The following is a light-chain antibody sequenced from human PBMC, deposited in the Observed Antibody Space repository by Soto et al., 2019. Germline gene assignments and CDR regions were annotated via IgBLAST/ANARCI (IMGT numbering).Light chain of an antibody. CDR3: QQYNSYPYT. CDR1: QSISSW. J-gene: IGKJ2*01. Sequence: DIQMTQSPSTLSASVGDRVTITCRASQSISSWLAWYQQKPGKAPKLLIYKASSLASGVPSRFSGSGSGTEFTLTISSLQPDDFASYYCQQYNSYPYTFGQGTKVEIK. V-gene: IGKV1-5*03. CDR2: KAS.